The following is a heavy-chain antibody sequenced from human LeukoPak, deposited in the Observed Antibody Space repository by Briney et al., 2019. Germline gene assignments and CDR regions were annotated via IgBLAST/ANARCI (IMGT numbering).Heavy chain of an antibody. J-gene: IGHJ6*03. CDR2: INWNGGST. V-gene: IGHV3-20*04. Sequence: GGTLRLSCAASGFSFDDYGMSWVRQAPGKGLEWVSGINWNGGSTGYADSVKGRFTISRDNAKNSLSLQMNSLRVEDTALYYCARGGISIFGVVIYMDVWGKGTTVTVSS. CDR1: GFSFDDYG. CDR3: ARGGISIFGVVIYMDV. D-gene: IGHD3-3*01.